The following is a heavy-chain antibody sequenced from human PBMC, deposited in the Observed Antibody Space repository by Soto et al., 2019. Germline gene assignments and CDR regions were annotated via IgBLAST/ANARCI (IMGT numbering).Heavy chain of an antibody. D-gene: IGHD6-13*01. CDR1: GFTFSSYD. V-gene: IGHV3-13*05. CDR3: ARGLSAAAAGPFDS. J-gene: IGHJ5*01. CDR2: IGTAGDP. Sequence: HPGGYLRLSCAASGFTFSSYDMHWVRQATGKGLEWVSAIGTAGDPYYPGSVKGRFTISRENAKNSLYLQMNSLRAGDTAVYYCARGLSAAAAGPFDSWGQAILVTVST.